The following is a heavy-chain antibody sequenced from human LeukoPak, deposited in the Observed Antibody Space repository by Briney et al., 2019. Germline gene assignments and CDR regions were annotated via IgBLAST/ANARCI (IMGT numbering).Heavy chain of an antibody. D-gene: IGHD4-17*01. CDR2: IIVSGSRT. CDR3: SKDPNGDYIGAFDM. V-gene: IGHV3-23*01. CDR1: GFTFAGHT. J-gene: IGHJ3*02. Sequence: GGSLRLSCAASGFTFAGHTMTWLRQAPGKGLEWISSIIVSGSRTYYADSVKGRFTISRDNSKNTLYLQMNSLRAEDTALYYCSKDPNGDYIGAFDMWGPGTLVTVSS.